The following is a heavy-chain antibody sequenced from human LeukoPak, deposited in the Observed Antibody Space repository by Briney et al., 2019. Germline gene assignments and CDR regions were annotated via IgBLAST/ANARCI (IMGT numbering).Heavy chain of an antibody. CDR1: GGSISSGYY. V-gene: IGHV4-38-2*02. Sequence: SETLSLTCTVSGGSISSGYYWGWIRQPPGKGLEWIGSIYHSGSTYYNPSLKSRVTISVDTSKNQFSLKLSSVTAADTAVYYCARLSDDIVVPKGGDYWGQGTLVTVSS. CDR2: IYHSGST. CDR3: ARLSDDIVVPKGGDY. J-gene: IGHJ4*02. D-gene: IGHD2-15*01.